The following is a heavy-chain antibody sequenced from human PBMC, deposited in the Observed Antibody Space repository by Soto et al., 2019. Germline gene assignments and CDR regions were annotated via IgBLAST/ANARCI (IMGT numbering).Heavy chain of an antibody. D-gene: IGHD2-15*01. V-gene: IGHV4-61*01. Sequence: PSETLSLTCTFSGVSVSSGSYYWSWMGQPPWKGLEWIGYIYYSGSTNYNPSLKSRVTISVDTYKNQFSLKLRSVNAADTAVYYCARDGPRIGYYYYGMEVWGQGTTVTVSS. J-gene: IGHJ6*01. CDR3: ARDGPRIGYYYYGMEV. CDR1: GVSVSSGSYY. CDR2: IYYSGST.